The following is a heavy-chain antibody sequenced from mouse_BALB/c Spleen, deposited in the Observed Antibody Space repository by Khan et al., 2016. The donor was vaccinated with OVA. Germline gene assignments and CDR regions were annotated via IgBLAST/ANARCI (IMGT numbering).Heavy chain of an antibody. CDR1: GYTFTSYT. CDR3: VRDGAYHRNDGWFAY. V-gene: IGHV1-4*01. D-gene: IGHD2-14*01. Sequence: QVQLQQSGAELARPGASVKMSCKASGYTFTSYTIHWIKLRPGQGLEWIGYINPSNGYTNYNQKFKDKATLTADKSSTTAYMELSSLTSEDSALXNCVRDGAYHRNDGWFAYWGQGTLVTVSA. CDR2: INPSNGYT. J-gene: IGHJ3*01.